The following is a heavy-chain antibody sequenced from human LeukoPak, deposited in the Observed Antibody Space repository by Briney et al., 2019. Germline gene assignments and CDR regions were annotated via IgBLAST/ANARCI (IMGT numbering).Heavy chain of an antibody. D-gene: IGHD3-22*01. CDR1: GFTFSSYW. CDR3: AREVSEGFNF. CDR2: FGTRSTSI. Sequence: GGSLRLSCAASGFTFSSYWMSWVRQAPGKGLEWVSSFGTRSTSIYHAGSVKGRFAISRDNAKNSLYLQMNSLRAEDTALYYCAREVSEGFNFWGQGTLVTVSS. V-gene: IGHV3-21*01. J-gene: IGHJ4*02.